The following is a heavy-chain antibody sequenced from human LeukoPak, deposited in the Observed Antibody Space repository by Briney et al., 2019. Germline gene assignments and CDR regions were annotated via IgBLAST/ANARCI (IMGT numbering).Heavy chain of an antibody. CDR3: ARRYCNSGSCYPGIDY. Sequence: GGSLRPSCAASGFTLSNFAMTWVRQAPGRGLEWVSCISDSGGYTYSADSVKGRFTISRDTSKNTLYLQMNSLRAEDTAVYYCARRYCNSGSCYPGIDYWGQGTPVTVSS. D-gene: IGHD2-15*01. CDR1: GFTLSNFA. CDR2: ISDSGGYT. V-gene: IGHV3-23*01. J-gene: IGHJ4*02.